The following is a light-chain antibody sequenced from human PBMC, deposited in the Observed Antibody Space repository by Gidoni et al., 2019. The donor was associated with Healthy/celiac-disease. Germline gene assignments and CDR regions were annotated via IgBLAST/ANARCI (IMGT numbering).Light chain of an antibody. Sequence: DIQMTQSPSTRSASVGDRVTITCRASQSITSWLTWYQQKPGKAPKLLIYKASSLERGVPSRFGGSGAGTEFTLTISSLQPDDFATYYCQQYNSVRAFXQXTKVXIK. V-gene: IGKV1-5*03. CDR2: KAS. CDR1: QSITSW. CDR3: QQYNSVRA. J-gene: IGKJ1*01.